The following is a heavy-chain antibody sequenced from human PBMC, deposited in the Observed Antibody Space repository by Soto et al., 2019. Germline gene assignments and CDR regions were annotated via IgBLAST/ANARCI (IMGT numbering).Heavy chain of an antibody. CDR3: AKGNYGDYGGFDP. CDR2: IISTGIST. Sequence: EVQVLESGGDFIQPGGSLSLSCAASGFSFRTFAMTWVRQAPGKGLEWVSTIISTGISTYYADSVKGRFTISRANSKNTLYLQMNSLRAEDSAVYYCAKGNYGDYGGFDPWGQGTLVPVSS. CDR1: GFSFRTFA. V-gene: IGHV3-23*01. J-gene: IGHJ5*02. D-gene: IGHD4-17*01.